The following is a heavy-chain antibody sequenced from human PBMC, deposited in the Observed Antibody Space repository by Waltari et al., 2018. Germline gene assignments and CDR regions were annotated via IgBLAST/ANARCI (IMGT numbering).Heavy chain of an antibody. Sequence: QVQLVQSGAEVKRPGSSVKVPCRASGGIFTNYAISWVRQAPGQGLEWMGGIIPIFGTANSAQKFQGRLTITADESTSTAYMELSSLRPEDTAVYFCARDLGAMKVTSALEIWGQGTRVTVSS. J-gene: IGHJ3*02. CDR3: ARDLGAMKVTSALEI. D-gene: IGHD3-10*01. CDR2: IIPIFGTA. CDR1: GGIFTNYA. V-gene: IGHV1-69*12.